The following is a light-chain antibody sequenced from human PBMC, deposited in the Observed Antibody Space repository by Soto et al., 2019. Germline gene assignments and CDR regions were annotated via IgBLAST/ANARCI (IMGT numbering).Light chain of an antibody. Sequence: VLTQSPGTMSLSPGERATLSCRASQSVTNNYLAWYQQKPGQAPRLFIYGASTRSTCIPDRFSGSGSGTDVSLTVRRLEPEDSAAYYCQLYGGSPLVTFDGGTKVENK. CDR1: QSVTNNY. J-gene: IGKJ4*01. CDR2: GAS. CDR3: QLYGGSPLVT. V-gene: IGKV3-20*01.